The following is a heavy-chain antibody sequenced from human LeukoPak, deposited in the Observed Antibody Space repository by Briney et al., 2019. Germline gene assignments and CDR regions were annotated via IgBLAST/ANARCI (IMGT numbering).Heavy chain of an antibody. CDR1: DGSINSYF. D-gene: IGHD2-15*01. CDR3: ARLLVVESRFDP. Sequence: SETLSLTCTVSDGSINSYFWSWIRQPAGKGLEYIGRIYASGSTNYNPSLKSRVTMSVDTSKNQFSLKLTSVTAADTAVYYCARLLVVESRFDPCGQGTLVTVSS. J-gene: IGHJ5*02. CDR2: IYASGST. V-gene: IGHV4-4*07.